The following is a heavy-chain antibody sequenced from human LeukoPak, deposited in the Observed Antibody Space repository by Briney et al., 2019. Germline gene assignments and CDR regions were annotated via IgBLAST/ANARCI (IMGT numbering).Heavy chain of an antibody. CDR1: GYIFAHNG. D-gene: IGHD6-13*01. CDR3: ARVRSGTSDY. CDR2: ISAYNGDT. Sequence: ASVTVSCKTSGYIFAHNGISWVRQAPGQGPEWMGWISAYNGDTNYAQNFQGRVTMTRDTSTSTVYMELRSLRSDDTAVYYCARVRSGTSDYWGQGTLVTVSS. J-gene: IGHJ4*02. V-gene: IGHV1-18*01.